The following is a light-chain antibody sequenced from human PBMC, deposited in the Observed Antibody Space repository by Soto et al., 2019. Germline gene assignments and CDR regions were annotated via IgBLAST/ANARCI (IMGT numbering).Light chain of an antibody. CDR2: GGS. V-gene: IGKV3-20*01. Sequence: EIVLTQSPGTLSLSPGERATLSCRATQSISSNYLAWYQQRPGQAPRLLIFGGSSRATGIPDRFSGTGSGTDFTLTISRLEPEDFAMYYCQRYASSRYTFGQGTKLEVK. J-gene: IGKJ2*01. CDR1: QSISSNY. CDR3: QRYASSRYT.